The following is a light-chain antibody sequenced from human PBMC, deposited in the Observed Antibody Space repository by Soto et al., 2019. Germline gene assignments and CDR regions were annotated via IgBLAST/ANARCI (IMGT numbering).Light chain of an antibody. J-gene: IGKJ4*01. CDR1: QSVSSN. CDR2: GAS. V-gene: IGKV3-15*01. Sequence: EIVMTQSPATLSVSPGERATLSCRASQSVSSNLAWYQQKPGQAPRLRIYGASTRATGIPARFSGSWSGTEFTLTISSLQSEEFAVYYCQQYNNWPPLTFGGGTKVEIK. CDR3: QQYNNWPPLT.